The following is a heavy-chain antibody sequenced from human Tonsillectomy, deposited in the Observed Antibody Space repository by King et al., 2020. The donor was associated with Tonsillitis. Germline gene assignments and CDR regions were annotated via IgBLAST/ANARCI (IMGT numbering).Heavy chain of an antibody. Sequence: QLQESGPGLVKPSQTLSLTCTVSGGSISSGDYYWSWIRQPPGKGLEWIGYIYYSGSTYYNPSLKSRVTISVDTSKNQFSLKLSSVTAADTAVYYCARDLGYCSSTSCYGDDAFDIWGQGKMVTVSS. D-gene: IGHD2-2*01. V-gene: IGHV4-30-4*01. J-gene: IGHJ3*02. CDR1: GGSISSGDYY. CDR3: ARDLGYCSSTSCYGDDAFDI. CDR2: IYYSGST.